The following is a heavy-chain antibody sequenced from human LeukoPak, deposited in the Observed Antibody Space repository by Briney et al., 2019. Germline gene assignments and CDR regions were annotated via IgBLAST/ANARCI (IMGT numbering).Heavy chain of an antibody. D-gene: IGHD3-3*01. Sequence: GGSLRLTSAGSAFTFYSIAMERLRQAPGKGLEWVAVISYDGSNKYYADSVKGRLTISRDNSKNTLYLQMNSLRAEDTAVYYCARDLPWAYITRVVRVGAWVSGAFEIWGQGTMVTVSS. CDR2: ISYDGSNK. J-gene: IGHJ3*02. V-gene: IGHV3-30-3*01. CDR1: AFTFYSIA. CDR3: ARDLPWAYITRVVRVGAWVSGAFEI.